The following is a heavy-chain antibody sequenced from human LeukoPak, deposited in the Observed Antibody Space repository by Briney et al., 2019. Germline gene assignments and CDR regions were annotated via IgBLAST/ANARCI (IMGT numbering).Heavy chain of an antibody. CDR1: GFTFSSYG. Sequence: GGSLRLSCADSGFTFSSYGMHWVRPAPGKGLGGVAVISYDGSNEYYADSVKGRFTISRDNSKNTLYLQMNSLRAEDTAVYYCAKDRGYSYGLEYYFDYWGQGTLVTVSS. CDR3: AKDRGYSYGLEYYFDY. V-gene: IGHV3-30*18. CDR2: ISYDGSNE. J-gene: IGHJ4*02. D-gene: IGHD5-18*01.